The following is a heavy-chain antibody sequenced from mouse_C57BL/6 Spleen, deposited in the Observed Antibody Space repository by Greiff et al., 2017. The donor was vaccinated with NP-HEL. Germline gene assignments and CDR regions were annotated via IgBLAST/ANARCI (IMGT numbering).Heavy chain of an antibody. CDR2: ISDGGSYT. Sequence: EVQGVESGGGLVKPGFSLNLSCASSGFTFSSYAMSWVRQTPEKRLEWVATISDGGSYTYYPDDVKGRFTISRDNAKNNLYLQMSHLKSEDTAMYYCARENYYGNSLHAMDYWGQGTSVTVSS. V-gene: IGHV5-4*01. J-gene: IGHJ4*01. D-gene: IGHD2-1*01. CDR3: ARENYYGNSLHAMDY. CDR1: GFTFSSYA.